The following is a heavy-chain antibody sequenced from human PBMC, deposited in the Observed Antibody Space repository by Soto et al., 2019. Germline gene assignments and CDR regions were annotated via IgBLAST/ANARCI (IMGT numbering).Heavy chain of an antibody. V-gene: IGHV4-61*01. CDR3: AREEKQLARYGGDFDY. CDR2: IYYIGTP. CDR1: DDSVNSGNYY. J-gene: IGHJ4*02. Sequence: QVQLQESGPGLVKPSETLSLTCTVSDDSVNSGNYYWSWIRQPPGKGLEWIGHIYYIGTPNYNPSLKSRVTISVNTFKNQFSLKVTSVTAADTAVYYCAREEKQLARYGGDFDYWGQGILVTVSS. D-gene: IGHD6-13*01.